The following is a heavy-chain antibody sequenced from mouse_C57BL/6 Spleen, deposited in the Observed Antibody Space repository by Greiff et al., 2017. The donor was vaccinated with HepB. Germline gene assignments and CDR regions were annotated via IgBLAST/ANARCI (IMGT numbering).Heavy chain of an antibody. CDR2: IYPGDGDT. Sequence: VQLQQSGPELVKPGASVKISCKASGYAFSSSWMNWVKQRPGKGLEWIGRIYPGDGDTNYNGKFKGKATLTADKSSSTAYMQLSSLTSEDSAVYFCARSGGYYDYDGGFDYWGQGTTLTVSS. CDR1: GYAFSSSW. V-gene: IGHV1-82*01. CDR3: ARSGGYYDYDGGFDY. D-gene: IGHD2-4*01. J-gene: IGHJ2*01.